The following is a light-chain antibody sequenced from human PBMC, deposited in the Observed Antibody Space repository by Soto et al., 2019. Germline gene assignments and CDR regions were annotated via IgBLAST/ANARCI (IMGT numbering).Light chain of an antibody. CDR3: QQYGSSGT. J-gene: IGKJ1*01. Sequence: EIVLTQSPATLSQCAVEIASILCRASQSVSNNYLAWYQQKPGQAPRLLIYGASNRATGIPDRFSGSGSGTDFTLTISRLEPEDFAVYYCQQYGSSGTFGQGTKVDIK. V-gene: IGKV3-20*01. CDR2: GAS. CDR1: QSVSNNY.